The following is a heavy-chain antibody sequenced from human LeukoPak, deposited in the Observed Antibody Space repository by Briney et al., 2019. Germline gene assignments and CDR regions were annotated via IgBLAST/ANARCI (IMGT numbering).Heavy chain of an antibody. J-gene: IGHJ4*02. Sequence: GGSLRLSRAASGFSFSSYWMSWVRQAPGKGLEWVANIKQDGGENYYVDSVKGRFTISRDNARNSLYLQMNSLRAEDTAVYYCARGGSRYFDYWGQGTMVIVSS. CDR1: GFSFSSYW. D-gene: IGHD3-16*01. V-gene: IGHV3-7*01. CDR3: ARGGSRYFDY. CDR2: IKQDGGEN.